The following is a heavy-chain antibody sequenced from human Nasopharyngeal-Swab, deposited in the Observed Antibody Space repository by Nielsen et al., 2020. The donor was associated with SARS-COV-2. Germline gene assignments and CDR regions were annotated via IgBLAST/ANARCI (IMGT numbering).Heavy chain of an antibody. V-gene: IGHV4-34*01. J-gene: IGHJ6*02. CDR3: ARAAPLRYFDLGYYYYYGMDV. CDR1: GGSFSGYY. Sequence: SETLSLTCAVYGGSFSGYYWSWIRQPPGKGLEWIGEINHSGSTNYNPSLKSRVTISVDTSKNQLSLKLSSVTAADTAVHYCARAAPLRYFDLGYYYYYGMDVWGQGTTVTVSS. D-gene: IGHD3-9*01. CDR2: INHSGST.